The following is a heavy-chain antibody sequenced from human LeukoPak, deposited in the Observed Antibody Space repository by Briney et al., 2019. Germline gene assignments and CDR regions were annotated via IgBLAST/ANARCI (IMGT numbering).Heavy chain of an antibody. CDR2: INHSGST. CDR3: AGGYCSDTSCYNAFDI. D-gene: IGHD2-2*02. V-gene: IGHV4-34*01. CDR1: GASFRGYY. J-gene: IGHJ3*02. Sequence: SETLSLTYAVYGASFRGYYWSWIRQPPGKGLEWIGEINHSGSTNYNPSLKSRVTISVDTSKNQFSLNLSSVTAADTAVYYCAGGYCSDTSCYNAFDIWDQGAMVTVSS.